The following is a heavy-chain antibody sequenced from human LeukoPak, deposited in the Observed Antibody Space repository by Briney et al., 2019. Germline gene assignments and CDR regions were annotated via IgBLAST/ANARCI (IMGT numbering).Heavy chain of an antibody. Sequence: GGSLRLSCAASGFTFSSYWMSWVRQAPGKGLEWVANIKQDGSEKYYVDSVKGRFTISRDNAKNSLYLQMNSLRAEDTAVYYCARDSPYNWNYDASAFDIWDQGTMVTVSS. V-gene: IGHV3-7*01. CDR2: IKQDGSEK. J-gene: IGHJ3*02. CDR3: ARDSPYNWNYDASAFDI. CDR1: GFTFSSYW. D-gene: IGHD1-7*01.